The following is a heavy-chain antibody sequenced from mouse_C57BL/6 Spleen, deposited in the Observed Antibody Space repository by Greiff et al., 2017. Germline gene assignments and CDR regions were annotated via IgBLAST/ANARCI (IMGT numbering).Heavy chain of an antibody. CDR2: IHPNSGST. Sequence: QVQLQQPGAELVKPGASVKLSCKASGYTFTSYWMHWVKQRPGQGLEWIGMIHPNSGSTNYNEKFKSKATLTVDKSSSTAYMQLSSLTSEDSAVYYCARDGGTKDYFDYWGQGTTLTVSS. J-gene: IGHJ2*01. CDR1: GYTFTSYW. D-gene: IGHD1-1*01. V-gene: IGHV1-64*01. CDR3: ARDGGTKDYFDY.